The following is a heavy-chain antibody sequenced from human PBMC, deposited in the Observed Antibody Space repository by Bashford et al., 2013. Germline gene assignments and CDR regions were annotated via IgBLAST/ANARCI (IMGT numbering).Heavy chain of an antibody. CDR1: GFSLDDHGES. D-gene: IGHD2-21*02. J-gene: IGHJ4*02. CDR2: IYWNDHR. V-gene: IGHV2-5*01. Sequence: SGPTLVKPKQTLTLTCSFSGFSLDDHGESVGWIRQSPGRALEWLALIYWNDHRRYSPSLKTGVTITKDTSRNEVVLTVPDLDPVDTGTYYCAHRVGDNNDYYWGYFDHWGQGTLVTVSS. CDR3: AHRVGDNNDYYWGYFDH.